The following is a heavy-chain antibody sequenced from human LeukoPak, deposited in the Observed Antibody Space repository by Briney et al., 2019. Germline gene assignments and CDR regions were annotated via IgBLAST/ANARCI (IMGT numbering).Heavy chain of an antibody. V-gene: IGHV3-49*04. Sequence: GSLRLSSTASGFTFCDYAMSWVRPAPGKGLEWVGFIRSKAYGGTTEYAASVKGTFTISRDDSKSIAYLQMNSLKTEDTAVYYCTRVFRGVIIDYWGQGTLVTVSS. D-gene: IGHD3-10*01. CDR1: GFTFCDYA. CDR3: TRVFRGVIIDY. CDR2: IRSKAYGGTT. J-gene: IGHJ4*02.